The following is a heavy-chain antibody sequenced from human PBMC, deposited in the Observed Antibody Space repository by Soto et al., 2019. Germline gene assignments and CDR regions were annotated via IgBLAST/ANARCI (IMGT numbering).Heavy chain of an antibody. CDR1: GYSFTSYW. J-gene: IGHJ6*02. Sequence: PGESLKISCKGSGYSFTSYWIGWVRQMPGKGLEWMGIIYPGDSDTRYSPSFQGQVTISADKSVSTAYLQWSSLKASDTAMYYCARIARDKQSTNYGMDVWGQGTTVTVSS. CDR3: ARIARDKQSTNYGMDV. D-gene: IGHD2-8*01. CDR2: IYPGDSDT. V-gene: IGHV5-51*01.